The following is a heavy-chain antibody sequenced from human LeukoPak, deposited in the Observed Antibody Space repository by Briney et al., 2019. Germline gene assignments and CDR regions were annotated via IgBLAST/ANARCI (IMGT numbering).Heavy chain of an antibody. CDR3: ARDTREQPTTFDY. V-gene: IGHV1-46*01. CDR2: INPSGGST. CDR1: GYTFTSYY. Sequence: AASVKISCKASGYTFTSYYMHWVRQAPGQGLEWMGIINPSGGSTSYAQKFQGRVTMTRETSISTVYMELSRLKSDDTAVYYCARDTREQPTTFDYWGQGTLVTVSS. J-gene: IGHJ4*02. D-gene: IGHD1-26*01.